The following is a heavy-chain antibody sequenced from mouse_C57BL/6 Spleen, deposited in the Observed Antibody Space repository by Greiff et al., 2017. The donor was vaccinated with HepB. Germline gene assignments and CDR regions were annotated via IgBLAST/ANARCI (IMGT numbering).Heavy chain of an antibody. Sequence: VQLQQSGAELVKPGASVKLSCKASGYTFTEYTIHWVKQRSGQGLEWIGWFYPGSGSIKYNEKFKDKATLTADKSSSTVYMKLSRLTSEDSAVYFCERHEDDYYGSSLYYFDYWGQGTTLTVSS. CDR2: FYPGSGSI. J-gene: IGHJ2*01. CDR1: GYTFTEYT. V-gene: IGHV1-62-2*01. D-gene: IGHD1-1*01. CDR3: ERHEDDYYGSSLYYFDY.